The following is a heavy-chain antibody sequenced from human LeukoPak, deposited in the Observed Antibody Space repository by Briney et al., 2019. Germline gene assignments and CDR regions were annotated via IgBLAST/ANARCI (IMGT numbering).Heavy chain of an antibody. D-gene: IGHD1-26*01. J-gene: IGHJ3*02. CDR2: IYSGGST. CDR1: GFTVSRNY. V-gene: IGHV3-53*01. CDR3: ARELREHGVFDI. Sequence: GGSLRLSCGASGFTVSRNYMSWVRQAPGKGLEWVSEIYSGGSTYYAASVKGRFSISRDNSKNTVYLQMNSLRVEDTAVYYCARELREHGVFDIWGQGIMVTVSS.